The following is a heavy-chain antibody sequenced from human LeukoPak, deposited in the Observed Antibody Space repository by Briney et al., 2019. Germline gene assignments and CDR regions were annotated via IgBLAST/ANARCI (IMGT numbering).Heavy chain of an antibody. Sequence: SETLSLTCTVSGGSISSYYWSWIRQPPGKGLEWISYIYNSGGTNYNPSLKSRVTISLDTSKNQFSLKLSSVTAADTAVYYCARASKDEVVAPRTFFGYYYMDVWGKGTTVTVSS. J-gene: IGHJ6*03. V-gene: IGHV4-59*01. CDR3: ARASKDEVVAPRTFFGYYYMDV. D-gene: IGHD2-15*01. CDR1: GGSISSYY. CDR2: IYNSGGT.